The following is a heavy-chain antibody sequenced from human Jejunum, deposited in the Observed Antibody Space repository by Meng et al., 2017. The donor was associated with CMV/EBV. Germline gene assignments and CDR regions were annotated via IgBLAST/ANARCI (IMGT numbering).Heavy chain of an antibody. CDR2: ISNDGRTT. CDR1: GLTFDRYW. D-gene: IGHD7-27*01. J-gene: IGHJ4*02. V-gene: IGHV3-74*01. Sequence: SCAGYGLTFDRYWMYWVRQAPGKGPVWVSGISNDGRTTSYADSVKGRFTISRDNAKNTLSLQMNSLRAEDTAVYYCVTYNWGYVIDYWGQGALVTVSS. CDR3: VTYNWGYVIDY.